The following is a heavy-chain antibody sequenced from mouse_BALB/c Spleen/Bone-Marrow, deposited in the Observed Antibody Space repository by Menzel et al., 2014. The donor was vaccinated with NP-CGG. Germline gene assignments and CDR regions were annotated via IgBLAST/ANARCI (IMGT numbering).Heavy chain of an antibody. CDR1: GFDFSRYW. V-gene: IGHV4-1*02. J-gene: IGHJ2*01. CDR2: INPDSSTI. CDR3: ARQCYYGKGDY. D-gene: IGHD2-1*01. Sequence: EVLLVESGGGRVQPGGSLNLSCAASGFDFSRYWMSWVRQAPGKGLEWIGEINPDSSTINYTPSLKDKFIISRDNAKNTLYLQMSKVXSEDTALYYCARQCYYGKGDYWGQCTTLTVAS.